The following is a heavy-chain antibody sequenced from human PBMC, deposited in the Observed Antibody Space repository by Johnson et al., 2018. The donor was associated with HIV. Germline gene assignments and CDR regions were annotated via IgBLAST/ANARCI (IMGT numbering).Heavy chain of an antibody. J-gene: IGHJ3*02. Sequence: VQLVESGGGVVQPGRSLRLSCAASGFTFSGYAMHWVRQAPGMGLGWVALISYDGSNKYYADSVKGRFIISRDTSKNTLYLQMNSLRAEDTAVYYCARDGPYYDSSGYYYGTVFYAFDIWGQGTRVTVSS. V-gene: IGHV3-30*04. CDR3: ARDGPYYDSSGYYYGTVFYAFDI. CDR2: ISYDGSNK. D-gene: IGHD3-22*01. CDR1: GFTFSGYA.